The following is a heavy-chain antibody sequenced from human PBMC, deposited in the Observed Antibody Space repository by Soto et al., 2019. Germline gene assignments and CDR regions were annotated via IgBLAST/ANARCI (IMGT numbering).Heavy chain of an antibody. V-gene: IGHV3-30*18. Sequence: GGSLRLSCAASGFTFSSYGMHWVRQAPGKGLEWVAVISYDGSNKYYADSVKGRFTISRDNSKNTLYRQMNSLRAEDTAGYYCANGYCSSTSCYPRYYFDYWGQGTRVTVAS. CDR1: GFTFSSYG. J-gene: IGHJ4*02. D-gene: IGHD2-2*01. CDR2: ISYDGSNK. CDR3: ANGYCSSTSCYPRYYFDY.